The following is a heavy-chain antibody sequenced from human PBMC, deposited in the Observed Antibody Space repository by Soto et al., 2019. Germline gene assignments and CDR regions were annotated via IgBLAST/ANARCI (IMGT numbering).Heavy chain of an antibody. Sequence: ASVTVSCKAFGFIFNNYAISWVRQAPGQGLEWMGWISANSGNTNYAQKLQGRVTMTTDTSTSTAYMELRSLRADDTALYYCATAGNYDSSGRDFWGQGTLVTVSS. D-gene: IGHD3-22*01. CDR3: ATAGNYDSSGRDF. CDR2: ISANSGNT. CDR1: GFIFNNYA. J-gene: IGHJ4*02. V-gene: IGHV1-18*04.